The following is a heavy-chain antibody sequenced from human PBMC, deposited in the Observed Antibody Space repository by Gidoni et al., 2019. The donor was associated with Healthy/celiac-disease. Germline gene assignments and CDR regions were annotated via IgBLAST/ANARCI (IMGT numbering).Heavy chain of an antibody. CDR1: GFTFISYA. CDR2: ISGSGGST. Sequence: EVQLLESGGGLVQPGGSLRLSCAASGFTFISYAMSWVRQAPGKGLEWVSAISGSGGSTYYADSVKGRFTISRDNSKNTLYLQMNSLRAEDTAVYYCAKDPGHYDSSGYYDAFDIWGQGTMVTVSS. J-gene: IGHJ3*02. V-gene: IGHV3-23*01. CDR3: AKDPGHYDSSGYYDAFDI. D-gene: IGHD3-22*01.